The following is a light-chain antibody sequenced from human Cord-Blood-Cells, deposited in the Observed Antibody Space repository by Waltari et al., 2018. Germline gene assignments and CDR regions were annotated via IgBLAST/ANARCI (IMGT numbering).Light chain of an antibody. CDR3: CSYAGVWV. CDR2: EGS. CDR1: SSDVGSYNL. Sequence: QSALTQPASVSGSPGQSITISCTGTSSDVGSYNLVSWYQQHPGKAPKLMIYEGSKRPSGVSNRFSGSQSGNTASLTIAGLQAEDEADYYCCSYAGVWVFGGGTKLTVL. J-gene: IGLJ3*02. V-gene: IGLV2-23*01.